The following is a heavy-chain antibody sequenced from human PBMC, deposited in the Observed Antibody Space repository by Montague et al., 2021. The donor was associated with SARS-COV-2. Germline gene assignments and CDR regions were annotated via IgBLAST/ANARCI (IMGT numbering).Heavy chain of an antibody. J-gene: IGHJ6*03. CDR1: GTSFSGYY. V-gene: IGHV4-34*01. Sequence: SETLSLTCADHGTSFSGYYWNWIRQPPGKGLEWIGEINHGESTKYSPSLKSRLTISADTSKNQFSLKLTSVAAADTAVYYCARLRDGVVPSPILGVGPYYSYYYMDVWGRGTTVTVSS. D-gene: IGHD3-10*01. CDR2: INHGEST. CDR3: ARLRDGVVPSPILGVGPYYSYYYMDV.